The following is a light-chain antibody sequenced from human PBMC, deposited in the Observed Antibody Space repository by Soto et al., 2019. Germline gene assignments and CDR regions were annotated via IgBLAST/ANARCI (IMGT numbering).Light chain of an antibody. CDR3: QHQGT. J-gene: IGKJ2*01. V-gene: IGKV3-15*01. CDR2: GAS. CDR1: QSVSSN. Sequence: EIVMTQSPATLSVSPGERATLSCRASQSVSSNLAWYQQKPGQAPRLLIYGASTRATGIPARFSGSGSGTEFTLTISNLQSEDFAVYYCQHQGTFGQGTQLEIK.